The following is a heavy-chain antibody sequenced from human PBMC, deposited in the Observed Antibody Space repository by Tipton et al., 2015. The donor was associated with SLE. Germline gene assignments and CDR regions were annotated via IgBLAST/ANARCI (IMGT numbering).Heavy chain of an antibody. V-gene: IGHV3-9*01. CDR2: INWNSDNI. CDR1: GFTFDDFA. D-gene: IGHD3-10*01. Sequence: SLRLSCTASGFTFDDFAMHWVRHLPGKGLEWVSGINWNSDNIAYAESVKGRFTISRDNAKDSLYLQMNSLIPEDTALYFCAKASGFREMFYPLGSWGQGTLVTVSS. CDR3: AKASGFREMFYPLGS. J-gene: IGHJ4*02.